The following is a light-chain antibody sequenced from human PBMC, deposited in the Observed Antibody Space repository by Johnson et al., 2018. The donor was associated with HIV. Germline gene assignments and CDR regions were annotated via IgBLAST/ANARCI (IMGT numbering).Light chain of an antibody. Sequence: QSVLTQPPSVSAAPGQKVTISCSGSSSNIGNNYVSWYQQLPGTAPKLLIYDNNKRPSGIPDRFSGSKSGTSATLGINGLQTGDEADYYCGTWDSSLSAGPYFFGTGTTVTV. J-gene: IGLJ1*01. CDR3: GTWDSSLSAGPYF. CDR1: SSNIGNNY. CDR2: DNN. V-gene: IGLV1-51*01.